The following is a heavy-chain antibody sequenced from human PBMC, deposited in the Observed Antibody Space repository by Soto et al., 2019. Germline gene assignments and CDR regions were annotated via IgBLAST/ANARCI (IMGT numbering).Heavy chain of an antibody. CDR2: IYYSGST. D-gene: IGHD4-17*01. CDR3: AGDYFPYGDYVGVHYFDY. V-gene: IGHV4-59*08. Sequence: PSETLSLTCTVSGGSISSYYWSWIRQPPGKGLEWIGYIYYSGSTNYNPSLKSRVTISVDTSKNQFSLKLSSVTAADTAVYYCAGDYFPYGDYVGVHYFDYWGQGTLVTVSS. J-gene: IGHJ4*02. CDR1: GGSISSYY.